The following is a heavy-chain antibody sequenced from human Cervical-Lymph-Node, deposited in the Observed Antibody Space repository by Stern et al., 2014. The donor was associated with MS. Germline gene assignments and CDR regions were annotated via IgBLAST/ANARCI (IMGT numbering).Heavy chain of an antibody. CDR1: GFTFSSHW. CDR3: ARGATGWFLLHTSDS. V-gene: IGHV3-7*01. Sequence: DVQLVESGGGLVQPGGSLRLSCAASGFTFSSHWMSWVRQTAGKGLEWGANITQDGSETYYVDSVNGRFNISRANSRTSLYLHTRSLRDEDTAVYYCARGATGWFLLHTSDSWGQGALVTISS. D-gene: IGHD2-21*01. J-gene: IGHJ4*02. CDR2: ITQDGSET.